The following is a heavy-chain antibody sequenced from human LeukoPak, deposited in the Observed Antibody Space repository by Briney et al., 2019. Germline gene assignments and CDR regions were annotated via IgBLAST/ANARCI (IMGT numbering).Heavy chain of an antibody. CDR3: ARAIGSGSPYYYYYGMDV. D-gene: IGHD3-10*01. V-gene: IGHV3-13*01. CDR2: IGTAGDT. J-gene: IGHJ6*02. Sequence: GGSLRLSCAASGFTFSSYDMHWVRQATGKGLEWVSAIGTAGDTYYPGSVKGRFTISRENAKNSLYLQMNSLRAGDTAVYYCARAIGSGSPYYYYYGMDVWGQGTTATVSS. CDR1: GFTFSSYD.